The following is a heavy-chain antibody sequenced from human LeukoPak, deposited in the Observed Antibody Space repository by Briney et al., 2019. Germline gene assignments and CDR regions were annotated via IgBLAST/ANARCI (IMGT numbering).Heavy chain of an antibody. CDR1: GYTFTGYY. CDR2: INPNSGGT. Sequence: GASVKVSCKASGYTFTGYYMHWVRQAPGQGLEWMGRINPNSGGTNYAQKFQGRVTMTRDTSISTAYMELSRLRSDDTAVYYCARGFGSNPPQGPSFDYWGQGTLVTVSS. CDR3: ARGFGSNPPQGPSFDY. J-gene: IGHJ4*02. D-gene: IGHD4-11*01. V-gene: IGHV1-2*06.